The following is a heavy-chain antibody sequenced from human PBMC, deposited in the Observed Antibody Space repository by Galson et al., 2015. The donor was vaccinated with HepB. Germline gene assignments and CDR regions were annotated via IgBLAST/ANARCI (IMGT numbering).Heavy chain of an antibody. V-gene: IGHV3-48*04. D-gene: IGHD2-15*01. J-gene: IGHJ6*02. CDR3: VVGAQGHYYYYGMDV. Sequence: SLRLPCAAPGFTFRSYSLNWVRQAPGKGLEWGSYISNSSRPIHHADPVKGRFTISRNNVKNSMYLQMNSLSAEDTAVYYCVVGAQGHYYYYGMDVWGQGTTVTVSS. CDR2: ISNSSRPI. CDR1: GFTFRSYS.